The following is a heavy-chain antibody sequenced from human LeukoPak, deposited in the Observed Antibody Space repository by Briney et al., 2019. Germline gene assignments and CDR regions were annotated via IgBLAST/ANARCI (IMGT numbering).Heavy chain of an antibody. CDR2: ISPTNTP. CDR3: ATFHEP. J-gene: IGHJ5*02. V-gene: IGHV3-48*01. Sequence: GGSLRLSCAASGFSFSGYSMNWVRQAPGKGLEWLSYISPTNTPSYADSVEGRFTISRDNAKNSVYLQMNSLGAEDTAVYYCATFHEPWGQGTLVTVSS. D-gene: IGHD2/OR15-2a*01. CDR1: GFSFSGYS.